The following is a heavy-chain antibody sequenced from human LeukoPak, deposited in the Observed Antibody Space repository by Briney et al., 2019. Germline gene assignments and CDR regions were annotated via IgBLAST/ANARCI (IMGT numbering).Heavy chain of an antibody. V-gene: IGHV3-21*05. CDR1: GFTFSNHN. CDR2: ISGRGEAI. Sequence: GGSLRLPCAASGFTFSNHNMDWVRQAPGKGLEWISYISGRGEAIFYADSVKGRFTISRDNAKNSLYLQMNSLRAEDTAVYYCTRSHSSGYYYDLLDYWGQGTLVTVSS. J-gene: IGHJ4*02. D-gene: IGHD3-22*01. CDR3: TRSHSSGYYYDLLDY.